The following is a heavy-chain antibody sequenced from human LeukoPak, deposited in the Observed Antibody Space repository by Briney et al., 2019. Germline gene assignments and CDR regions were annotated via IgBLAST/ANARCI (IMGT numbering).Heavy chain of an antibody. CDR2: ISSSSSTI. D-gene: IGHD5-12*01. Sequence: PGGSLRLSCAASGFTFSSYNMNWVRQAPGKGLEWVSYISSSSSTIYYADSVKGRFTISRDTAKNSLYLQMNSLRAEDTALYYCAKGVEVATGNFDYWGQGTLVTVSS. CDR3: AKGVEVATGNFDY. V-gene: IGHV3-48*01. CDR1: GFTFSSYN. J-gene: IGHJ4*02.